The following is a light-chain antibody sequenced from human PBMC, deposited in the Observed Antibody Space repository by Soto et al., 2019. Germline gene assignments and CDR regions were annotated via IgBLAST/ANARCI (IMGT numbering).Light chain of an antibody. CDR2: EVS. CDR3: SSYTSSSPDWV. CDR1: SSDVGGYNY. V-gene: IGLV2-14*01. Sequence: QSALTQPASVSGSPGQSITISCTGTSSDVGGYNYVSWYQQHPGKAPKLMIYEVSNRPSGVSNRFSGSKSGNTASLTISGLQPEDEADYYCSSYTSSSPDWVFGGGTKLTVL. J-gene: IGLJ3*02.